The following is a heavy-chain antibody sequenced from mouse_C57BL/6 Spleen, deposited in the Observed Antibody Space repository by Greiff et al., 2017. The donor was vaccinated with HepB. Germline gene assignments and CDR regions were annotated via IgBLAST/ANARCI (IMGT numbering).Heavy chain of an antibody. CDR2: INPSTGGT. J-gene: IGHJ2*01. CDR1: GYSFTGYY. D-gene: IGHD2-4*01. V-gene: IGHV1-42*01. CDR3: ARTLYYDYDGFDY. Sequence: DVKLQESGPELVKPGASVKISCKASGYSFTGYYMNWVKQSPEKSLEWIGEINPSTGGTTYNQKFKAKATLTVDKSSSTAYMQLKSLTSEDSAVYYCARTLYYDYDGFDYWGQGTTLTVSS.